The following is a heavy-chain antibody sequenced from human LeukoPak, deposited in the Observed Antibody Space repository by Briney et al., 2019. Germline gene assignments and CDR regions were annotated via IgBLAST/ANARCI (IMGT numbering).Heavy chain of an antibody. Sequence: QPGRSLRLSWAASGFTVSSNYMSWVRQAPGKGLEWVSVIYSGGSTSYADSVKGRLTISRANPKSTLYLQMNSLRAEDTAVYYCARAFGGRDGYNYALDYWGQGTLVTVSS. CDR3: ARAFGGRDGYNYALDY. CDR2: IYSGGST. D-gene: IGHD5-24*01. CDR1: GFTVSSNY. V-gene: IGHV3-66*01. J-gene: IGHJ4*02.